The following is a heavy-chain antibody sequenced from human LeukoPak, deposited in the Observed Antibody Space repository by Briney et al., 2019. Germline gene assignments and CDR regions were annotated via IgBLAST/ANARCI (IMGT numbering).Heavy chain of an antibody. V-gene: IGHV4-59*12. CDR3: AREGLRRGYSYGHFDY. D-gene: IGHD5-18*01. Sequence: KPSETLSLTCSVSGGSISNYYWSWIRLPPGKGLEWIGYIYYSGSTNYNPSLKSRVTISVDTSENQFSLKLSSVTAADTAVYYCAREGLRRGYSYGHFDYWGQGTLVTVSS. CDR2: IYYSGST. J-gene: IGHJ4*02. CDR1: GGSISNYY.